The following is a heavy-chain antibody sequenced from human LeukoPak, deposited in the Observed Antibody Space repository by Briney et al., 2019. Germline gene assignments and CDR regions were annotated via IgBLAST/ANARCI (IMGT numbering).Heavy chain of an antibody. CDR2: MNPNSGNT. V-gene: IGHV1-8*03. CDR1: GYTFTSYD. CDR3: ARGAWQWLNLYYFDY. Sequence: ASVKVSCKASGYTFTSYDINWVRQATGQGLEWMGWMNPNSGNTGYAQKFQGRVTITRNTSISTAYMELSSLRSEDTAVYYCARGAWQWLNLYYFDYWGQGTLVTVSS. J-gene: IGHJ4*02. D-gene: IGHD6-19*01.